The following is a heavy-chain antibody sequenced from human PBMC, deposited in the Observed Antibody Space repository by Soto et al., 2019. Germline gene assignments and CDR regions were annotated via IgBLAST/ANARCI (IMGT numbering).Heavy chain of an antibody. D-gene: IGHD2-15*01. CDR2: ISGSGGST. V-gene: IGHV3-23*01. CDR3: AKFINKVVAATGDY. Sequence: EVQLLESGGGSVQPGGSLRLSCAASGFTFSSYAMSWVRQAPGKGLEWVSAISGSGGSTYYADSVKGRFTISRDNSKNTLYLQMNSLRAEDTAVYYCAKFINKVVAATGDYWGQGTLVTVSS. CDR1: GFTFSSYA. J-gene: IGHJ4*02.